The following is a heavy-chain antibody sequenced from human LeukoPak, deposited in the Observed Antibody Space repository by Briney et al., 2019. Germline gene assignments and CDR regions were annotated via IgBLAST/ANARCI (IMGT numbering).Heavy chain of an antibody. J-gene: IGHJ4*02. D-gene: IGHD3-10*01. CDR2: INPNSGGT. Sequence: ASVKVSCKASGYTFTDYYIHCVRQAPGQGLEWMGWINPNSGGTNYAQKFQGRVTMTRDKSISTAYMELSGLRSDDTAVYYCASGSAVRGHDYWGQGTLVTVSS. CDR3: ASGSAVRGHDY. CDR1: GYTFTDYY. V-gene: IGHV1-2*02.